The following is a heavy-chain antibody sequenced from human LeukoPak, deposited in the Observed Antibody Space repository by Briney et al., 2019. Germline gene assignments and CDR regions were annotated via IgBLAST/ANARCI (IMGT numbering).Heavy chain of an antibody. CDR2: INHSGST. J-gene: IGHJ4*02. D-gene: IGHD3-22*01. Sequence: SETLSLTCAVYGGSFSGYYWSWIRQPPGKGLEWIGEINHSGSTNYNPSLKSRVTISVDTSKNQFSLKLSSVTAADTAVYYCARHLYYDSSGYYDYWGQGTLVTVSS. V-gene: IGHV4-34*01. CDR1: GGSFSGYY. CDR3: ARHLYYDSSGYYDY.